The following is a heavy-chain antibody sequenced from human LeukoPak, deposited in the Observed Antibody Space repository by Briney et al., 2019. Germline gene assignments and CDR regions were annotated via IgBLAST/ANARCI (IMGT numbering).Heavy chain of an antibody. J-gene: IGHJ5*02. CDR1: GGSISSYY. Sequence: SETLSLTCTVSGGSISSYYWSWIRQPPGKGLEWIGYIYYSGSTNYNPSLKSRVTISVDTSKNQFSLKLSSVTAADTAVYYRAREKWELLGNWFDPWGQGTLVTVSS. D-gene: IGHD1-26*01. CDR2: IYYSGST. V-gene: IGHV4-59*01. CDR3: AREKWELLGNWFDP.